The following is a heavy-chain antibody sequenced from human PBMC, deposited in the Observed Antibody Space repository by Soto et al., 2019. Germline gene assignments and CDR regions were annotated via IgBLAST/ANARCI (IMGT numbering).Heavy chain of an antibody. CDR3: ARSGTRGSYLARKKDSWFDP. J-gene: IGHJ5*02. D-gene: IGHD1-26*01. V-gene: IGHV1-18*01. Sequence: QVQLVQSGAEVKKPGASVKVSCKASGYTCTSYGISWVRQSPGQGLAWMGWISAYNGNTNYAQKLQGRVTMTTDTSTSTDYMELRSLRSDDTAVYYCARSGTRGSYLARKKDSWFDPWGQGTLVTVSS. CDR2: ISAYNGNT. CDR1: GYTCTSYG.